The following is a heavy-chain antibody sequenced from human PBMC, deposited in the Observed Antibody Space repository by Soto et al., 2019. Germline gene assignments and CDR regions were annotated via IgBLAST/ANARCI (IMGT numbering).Heavy chain of an antibody. J-gene: IGHJ6*02. CDR1: GFTFSNAW. D-gene: IGHD2-2*01. CDR2: IKSKTDGGTT. Sequence: GGSLRLSCAASGFTFSNAWMNWVRQAPGKGLEWVGRIKSKTDGGTTDYAAPVKGRFTISRDDSKNTLYLQMNSLKTEDTAVYYCTTDVSYCSSTSCYVPTFYGMDVWGQGTTVTVSS. CDR3: TTDVSYCSSTSCYVPTFYGMDV. V-gene: IGHV3-15*07.